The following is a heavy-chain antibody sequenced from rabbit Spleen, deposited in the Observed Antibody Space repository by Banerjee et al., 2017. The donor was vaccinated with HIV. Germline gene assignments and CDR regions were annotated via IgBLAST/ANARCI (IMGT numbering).Heavy chain of an antibody. CDR2: IGSGSSV. V-gene: IGHV1S45*01. D-gene: IGHD1-1*01. Sequence: QEQLVESGGGLVQPEGSLTLPCKASGFSFSSGYDMCWVRQAPGKGLEWIAYIGSGSSVYYASWAKGRFTISKTSSTTVTLQMTSLTAADTATYFCARDLVAVIGWNFNLWGPGTLVTVS. J-gene: IGHJ4*01. CDR3: ARDLVAVIGWNFNL. CDR1: GFSFSSGYD.